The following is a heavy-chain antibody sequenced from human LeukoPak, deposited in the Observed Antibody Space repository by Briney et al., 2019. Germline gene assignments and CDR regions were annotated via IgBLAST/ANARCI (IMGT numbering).Heavy chain of an antibody. D-gene: IGHD2-15*01. CDR3: ATRIPSWYYVDY. Sequence: GGSLRLSCAASGFTFSNYAMTWVRQPPGKELEWVSAITGSGGGTYYADSVKGRFTISRDNSKNTLYLQMSSLRAEDTAIYFCATRIPSWYYVDYWGQGTLVTVSS. V-gene: IGHV3-23*01. J-gene: IGHJ4*02. CDR1: GFTFSNYA. CDR2: ITGSGGGT.